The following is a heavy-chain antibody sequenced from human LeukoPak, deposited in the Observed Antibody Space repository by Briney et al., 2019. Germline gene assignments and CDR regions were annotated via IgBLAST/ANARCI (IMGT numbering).Heavy chain of an antibody. CDR3: ARRVISHCDY. CDR1: GFSFSNYG. V-gene: IGHV3-30*03. J-gene: IGHJ4*02. CDR2: LSNDGNYK. Sequence: GGSLRLSCAASGFSFSNYGMHWVRQAPGKGLEWVAVLSNDGNYKYYADSVKGRFTISRDNAKNSLYLQMNSLRAEDTAVYYCARRVISHCDYWGQGTLVTVSS.